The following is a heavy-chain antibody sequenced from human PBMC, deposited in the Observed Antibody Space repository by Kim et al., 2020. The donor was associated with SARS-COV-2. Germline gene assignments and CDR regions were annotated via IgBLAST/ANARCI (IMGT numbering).Heavy chain of an antibody. V-gene: IGHV3-21*01. Sequence: GGSLRLSCAASGFTFSSYSMNWVRQAPGKGLEWVSSISSSSGYIYYADSVKGRFTISRDNAKKPRYQQMNSLRAEDTAVYYCARGQELERQLDSWGRGTLVTVSS. CDR1: GFTFSSYS. D-gene: IGHD1-1*01. CDR2: ISSSSGYI. J-gene: IGHJ4*02. CDR3: ARGQELERQLDS.